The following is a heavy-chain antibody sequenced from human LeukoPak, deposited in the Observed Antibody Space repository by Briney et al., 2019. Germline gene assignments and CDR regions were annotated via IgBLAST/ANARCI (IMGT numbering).Heavy chain of an antibody. CDR1: GYTFTGYY. J-gene: IGHJ5*02. Sequence: PGASVEISRKASGYTFTGYYIHWVRQAPGQGLEWMGWINPNSGGTNSAQNFQGRVTMTRDTSISTAYMEMSSLRSDDTAVYYCAREGSGQLLFRYNWFLLWGQEPVATVSS. CDR3: AREGSGQLLFRYNWFLL. V-gene: IGHV1-2*02. D-gene: IGHD2-2*01. CDR2: INPNSGGT.